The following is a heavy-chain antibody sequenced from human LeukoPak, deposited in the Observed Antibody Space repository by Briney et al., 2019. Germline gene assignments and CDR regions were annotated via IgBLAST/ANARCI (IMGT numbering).Heavy chain of an antibody. CDR3: ARVSVVYGMDV. CDR1: GDSISSDY. V-gene: IGHV4-59*01. CDR2: MYYTGST. Sequence: SETLSLTCSVSGDSISSDYWSWIRQPPGKGLEWIGYMYYTGSTNYNPSFKSRVTISLATSKTQFSLKLSSVTPVDTAVYYCARVSVVYGMDVWGQGTTVTVSS. J-gene: IGHJ6*02.